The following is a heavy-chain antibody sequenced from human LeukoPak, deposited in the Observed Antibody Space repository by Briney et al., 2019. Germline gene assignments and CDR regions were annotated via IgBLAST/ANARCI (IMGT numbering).Heavy chain of an antibody. J-gene: IGHJ4*02. D-gene: IGHD6-13*01. Sequence: GGSLRLSCAASGFTFSTYGMHWVRQAPGKGLEWVTFIKFDGTIKYCADSVKGRFTISRDNSKNTLYLQMNSLRSEDTAVYYCAKVDSSSWGISDSWGQGTLVTVSS. V-gene: IGHV3-30*02. CDR1: GFTFSTYG. CDR3: AKVDSSSWGISDS. CDR2: IKFDGTIK.